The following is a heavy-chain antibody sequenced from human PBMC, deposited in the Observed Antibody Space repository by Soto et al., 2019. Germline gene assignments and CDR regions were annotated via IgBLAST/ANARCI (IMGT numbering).Heavy chain of an antibody. D-gene: IGHD1-26*01. Sequence: LRLSCAASVFTFSSYGMHWVRQAPGKGLESVAVIWYDGSNKYYADSVKGRFTISRDNSKNTLYLQMNSLRAEDTAVYYCARDGLFVGWELLPPRGWFDPWGQGILVTVSS. CDR2: IWYDGSNK. J-gene: IGHJ5*02. V-gene: IGHV3-33*01. CDR1: VFTFSSYG. CDR3: ARDGLFVGWELLPPRGWFDP.